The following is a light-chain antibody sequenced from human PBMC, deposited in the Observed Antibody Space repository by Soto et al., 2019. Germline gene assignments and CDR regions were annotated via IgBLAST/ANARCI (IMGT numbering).Light chain of an antibody. CDR3: QQYNNWPWT. CDR2: GAS. V-gene: IGKV3-15*01. J-gene: IGKJ1*01. Sequence: EIVMTQSPATLSVSPGERATLSCRASQRVSSNLAWYQQKPGQAPRLLIYGASTRATGIPARFSGSGSGTEFILTISSLQSEDSAVYYCQQYNNWPWTFGQGTKVEIK. CDR1: QRVSSN.